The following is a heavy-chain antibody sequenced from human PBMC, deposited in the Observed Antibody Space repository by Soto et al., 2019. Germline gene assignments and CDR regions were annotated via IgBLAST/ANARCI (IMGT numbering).Heavy chain of an antibody. CDR2: ISHDGSNK. J-gene: IGHJ6*02. V-gene: IGHV3-30*18. CDR3: AKHLLAVAGSLDGMDV. Sequence: QVQLVESGGGVVQPGRSLRLSCAASGFTFSSYGMHWVRQAPGKGLEWVAVISHDGSNKYFADSVKGRFTISRDNSQNTLYLHSNRPRAEDTAVFYFAKHLLAVAGSLDGMDVWGQGTTVTVSS. D-gene: IGHD6-13*01. CDR1: GFTFSSYG.